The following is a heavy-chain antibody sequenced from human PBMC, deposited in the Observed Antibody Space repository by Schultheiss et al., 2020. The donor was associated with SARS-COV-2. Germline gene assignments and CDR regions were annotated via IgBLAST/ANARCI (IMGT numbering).Heavy chain of an antibody. Sequence: GESLKISCKASGYTFTGYYMHWVRQAPGQGLEWMGWINPNSGGTNYAQKFQGRVTMTRDTSISTAYMELSSLRSEDTAVYYCARDPVPAAMHNWFDPWGQGTLVTVSS. D-gene: IGHD2-2*01. V-gene: IGHV1-2*02. CDR1: GYTFTGYY. J-gene: IGHJ5*02. CDR2: INPNSGGT. CDR3: ARDPVPAAMHNWFDP.